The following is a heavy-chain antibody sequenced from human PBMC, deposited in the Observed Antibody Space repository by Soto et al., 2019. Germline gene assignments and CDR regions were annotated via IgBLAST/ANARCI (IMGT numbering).Heavy chain of an antibody. D-gene: IGHD3-9*01. V-gene: IGHV4-30-2*01. CDR3: ARTSYDILTGRLDAFDI. Sequence: SETLSLTCAVSGGSINNGGYSWSWLRQPPGKGLEWIGYISHGGNTYYNPSLRSRVIMSIDKSKNHFSLGLKSVTAADTATYYCARTSYDILTGRLDAFDIWGQGTMVTVSS. CDR2: ISHGGNT. CDR1: GGSINNGGYS. J-gene: IGHJ3*02.